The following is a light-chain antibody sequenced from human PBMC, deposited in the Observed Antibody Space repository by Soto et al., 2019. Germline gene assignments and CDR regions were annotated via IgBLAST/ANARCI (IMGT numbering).Light chain of an antibody. J-gene: IGLJ1*01. CDR1: SSDVGGYNY. CDR3: SSYTSSSTLLYV. V-gene: IGLV2-14*01. CDR2: EVN. Sequence: QSALTQPACVSGSPGQSITISCTGTSSDVGGYNYVSWYQHHPGKAPKLMIYEVNNRPSGVSNRFSGSKSGNTASLTISGLQAEDEADYYCSSYTSSSTLLYVFGTGTKSPS.